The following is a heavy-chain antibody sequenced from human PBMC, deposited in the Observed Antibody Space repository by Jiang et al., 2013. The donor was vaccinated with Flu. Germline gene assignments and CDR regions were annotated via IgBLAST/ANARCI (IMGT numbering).Heavy chain of an antibody. CDR1: GFSFSSYG. CDR2: IWHDGSNK. D-gene: IGHD3-22*01. V-gene: IGHV3-33*01. J-gene: IGHJ4*02. CDR3: ARENNGYSDSSGWRD. Sequence: QLLESGGGVVQPGRSLRPSCAASGFSFSSYGMHWVRQAPGKGLEWVAIIWHDGSNKYYADSVKGRFTISRDNSKNTLYLQMNSLGVEDTAMYYCARENNGYSDSSGWRDWGQGTLVTVSS.